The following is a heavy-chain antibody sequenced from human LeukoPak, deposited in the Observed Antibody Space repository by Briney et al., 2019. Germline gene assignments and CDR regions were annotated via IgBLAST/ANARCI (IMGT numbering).Heavy chain of an antibody. Sequence: SVKVSCKASGGTFSSYAISWVRQPPGQGLEWMGRIIPILGIANDAQKFQGRGTITADKSTSTAYMELSSLRSEDTAVYYCARDGGSSWPLFDYWGQGTLVTVSS. J-gene: IGHJ4*02. D-gene: IGHD6-13*01. CDR2: IIPILGIA. V-gene: IGHV1-69*04. CDR1: GGTFSSYA. CDR3: ARDGGSSWPLFDY.